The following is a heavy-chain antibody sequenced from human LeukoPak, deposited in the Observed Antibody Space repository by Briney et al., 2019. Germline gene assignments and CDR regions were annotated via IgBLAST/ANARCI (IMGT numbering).Heavy chain of an antibody. CDR2: ISYDGSNK. CDR3: ARDYSSSWQLFDY. Sequence: GRSLRLSCAASGFTFSSYGMHWVRQAPGKGLEWVAVISYDGSNKYYADSVKGRFTISRDNSKNTLYLQMNSLRAEDTAVYYCARDYSSSWQLFDYWGQGTLVTVSS. J-gene: IGHJ4*02. D-gene: IGHD6-13*01. V-gene: IGHV3-30*03. CDR1: GFTFSSYG.